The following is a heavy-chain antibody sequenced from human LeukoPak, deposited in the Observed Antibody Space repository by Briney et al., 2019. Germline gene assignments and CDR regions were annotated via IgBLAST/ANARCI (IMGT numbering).Heavy chain of an antibody. CDR3: ARAGGIYYYDSSGRGGFQH. V-gene: IGHV1-69*13. CDR2: IIPIFGTA. Sequence: SVKVSCKASGGTFSSYAISWVRQAPGQGLEWMGGIIPIFGTANYAQKFQGRVTITADESTSTAYMELSSLRSEDTAVDYCARAGGIYYYDSSGRGGFQHWGQGTLVTVSS. D-gene: IGHD3-22*01. J-gene: IGHJ1*01. CDR1: GGTFSSYA.